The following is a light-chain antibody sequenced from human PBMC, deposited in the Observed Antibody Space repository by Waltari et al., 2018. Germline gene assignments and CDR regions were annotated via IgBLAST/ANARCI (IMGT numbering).Light chain of an antibody. CDR1: SGSIASNY. CDR2: EDN. J-gene: IGLJ2*01. V-gene: IGLV6-57*02. Sequence: NFMLTQPHSVSESPGKTVTISCTGSSGSIASNYVQWYQQRPGSAPTTVSYEDNQRPAGVPDRFSGSIDSSSNSASLTISGLKTEDEADYYCQSYDSSFVVFGGGTKLTVL. CDR3: QSYDSSFVV.